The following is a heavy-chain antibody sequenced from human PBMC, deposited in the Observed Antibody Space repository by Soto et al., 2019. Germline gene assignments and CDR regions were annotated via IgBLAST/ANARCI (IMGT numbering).Heavy chain of an antibody. D-gene: IGHD3-10*01. V-gene: IGHV3-30-3*01. CDR2: ISYDGSNK. CDR1: GFTFSSYA. Sequence: GGSLRLSCAASGFTFSSYAMHWVRQAPGKGLEWVAVISYDGSNKYYADSVKGRFTISRDNSKNTLYLQMNSLRAEDTAVYYCARDNGRRGVKGTTYYFDYWGQGTLVTVSS. J-gene: IGHJ4*02. CDR3: ARDNGRRGVKGTTYYFDY.